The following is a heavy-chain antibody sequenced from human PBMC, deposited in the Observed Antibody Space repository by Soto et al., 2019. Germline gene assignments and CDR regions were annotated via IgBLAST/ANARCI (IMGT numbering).Heavy chain of an antibody. J-gene: IGHJ4*02. V-gene: IGHV1-8*01. CDR3: ARGDLVGNPDC. CDR2: LSPNSGKS. Sequence: QVQLVQSGAEVKKPGASVKVSCKASGYTFTRLDINWVRQATGQGLEWMGWLSPNSGKSGYAKKFQGRVTMSVNTSISTAYMELSGLISDDTAVYYCARGDLVGNPDCCGQRTLVTVSS. CDR1: GYTFTRLD. D-gene: IGHD2-15*01.